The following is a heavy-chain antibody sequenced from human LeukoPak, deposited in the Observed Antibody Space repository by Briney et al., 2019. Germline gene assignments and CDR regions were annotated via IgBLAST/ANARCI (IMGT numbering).Heavy chain of an antibody. CDR3: ARDKLDGDYVWGSYRYPDY. J-gene: IGHJ4*02. Sequence: SVKVSCKASGGTFSSYAISWVRQAPGQGLEWMGRIIPILGIANYAQKFQGRVTITADKSTSTAYMEPSSLRSEDTAVYYCARDKLDGDYVWGSYRYPDYWGQGTLVTVSS. V-gene: IGHV1-69*04. CDR1: GGTFSSYA. CDR2: IIPILGIA. D-gene: IGHD3-16*02.